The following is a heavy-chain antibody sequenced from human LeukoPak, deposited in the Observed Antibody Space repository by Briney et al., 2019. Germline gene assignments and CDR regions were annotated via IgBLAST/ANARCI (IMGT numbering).Heavy chain of an antibody. CDR1: GFTFSSYG. Sequence: PGGSLRLSCAASGFTFSSYGMSWVRQAPGKGLEWVSAISGSGGSTYYADSVKGRFTISRDNSKNTLYLQMNSLRAEDTAVYYCAKDQTSRLLGLYYFDYWGQGTLVTVSS. CDR2: ISGSGGST. V-gene: IGHV3-23*01. CDR3: AKDQTSRLLGLYYFDY. D-gene: IGHD1-7*01. J-gene: IGHJ4*02.